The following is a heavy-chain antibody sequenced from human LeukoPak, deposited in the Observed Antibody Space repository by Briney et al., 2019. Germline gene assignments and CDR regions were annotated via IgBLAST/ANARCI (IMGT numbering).Heavy chain of an antibody. CDR1: GFTFSNYW. V-gene: IGHV3-7*01. Sequence: GGSLRLSCAASGFTFSNYWMTWVRQAPGKGLELVANIKQDGSEKYYVDSVKGRFTISRDNAKNSLYLQMNSLRAEDTAVYYCARDVSSSWYLEWGNGMDVWGQGTTVTVSS. J-gene: IGHJ6*02. CDR3: ARDVSSSWYLEWGNGMDV. CDR2: IKQDGSEK. D-gene: IGHD6-13*01.